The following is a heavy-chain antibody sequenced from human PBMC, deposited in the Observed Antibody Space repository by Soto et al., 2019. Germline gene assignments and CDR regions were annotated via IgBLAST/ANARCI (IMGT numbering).Heavy chain of an antibody. CDR3: AGGITIFSVWFDP. D-gene: IGHD3-9*01. V-gene: IGHV4-31*03. Sequence: LSLTCTVSGGSISSGGYYWSWIRQHPGKGLEWIGYIYYSGSTYYNPSLKSRVTISVDTSKNQFSLKLSSVTAADTAVYYCAGGITIFSVWFDPWGQGTLVTVSS. CDR1: GGSISSGGYY. CDR2: IYYSGST. J-gene: IGHJ5*02.